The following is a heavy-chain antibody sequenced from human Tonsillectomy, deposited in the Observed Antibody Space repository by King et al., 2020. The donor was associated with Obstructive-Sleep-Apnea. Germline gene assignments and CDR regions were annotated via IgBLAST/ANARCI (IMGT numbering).Heavy chain of an antibody. CDR3: AREVYYGDYIDY. J-gene: IGHJ4*02. D-gene: IGHD3-10*01. CDR2: IYYSGST. CDR1: GGSVSSGSYY. V-gene: IGHV4-61*01. Sequence: VQLQESGPGLVKPSETLSLTCTVSGGSVSSGSYYWSWIRQPPGKGLEWIGYIYYSGSTNYNPSLKSRVTISVDTSKNQFSLKLSSVTAADTAVYYCAREVYYGDYIDYWGQGTLVTVSS.